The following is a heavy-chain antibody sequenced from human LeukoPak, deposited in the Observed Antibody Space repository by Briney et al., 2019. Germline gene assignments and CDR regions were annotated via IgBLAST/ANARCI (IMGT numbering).Heavy chain of an antibody. D-gene: IGHD6-13*01. CDR2: IYTSGSN. CDR1: GGSISTYY. J-gene: IGHJ5*02. CDR3: ARVHNSSTSGRYEWFDP. Sequence: SETQSLICTVSGGSISTYYSTWTRQPAGKGLEWIGRIYTSGSNNYNTLLKRRVPMSGDTSKNHYSLTLTSVTAEDTPSYQIARVHNSSTSGRYEWFDPWGEETLVTVSS. V-gene: IGHV4-4*07.